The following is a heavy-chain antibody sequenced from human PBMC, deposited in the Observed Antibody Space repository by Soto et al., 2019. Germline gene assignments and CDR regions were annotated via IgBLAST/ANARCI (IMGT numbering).Heavy chain of an antibody. D-gene: IGHD3-3*01. CDR3: ARARFSQWSQDYYGLDV. CDR1: GSLPVGSLSTYF. CDR2: INHSGSP. Sequence: SETLSLTCGLSGSLPVGSLSTYFWTWIRQPPGKGLEWIGEINHSGSPNYSPSLRGRVTISLDTSKKQFSLNLSSVTAADTTVYFCARARFSQWSQDYYGLDVWGQGTTVTVSS. V-gene: IGHV4-34*01. J-gene: IGHJ6*02.